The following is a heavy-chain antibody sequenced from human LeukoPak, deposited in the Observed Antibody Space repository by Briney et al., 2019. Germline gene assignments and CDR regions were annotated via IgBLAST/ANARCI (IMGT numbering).Heavy chain of an antibody. CDR2: IYYSGST. V-gene: IGHV4-39*07. Sequence: SETLSLTCTVSGGSISSSSYYWGWIRQPPGKGLEWIGSIYYSGSTYYNPSLKSRVTISVDTSKNQFSLKLSSVTAADTAVYYCARVMLSGSYSNVNWFDPWGQGTLVTVSS. D-gene: IGHD1-26*01. J-gene: IGHJ5*02. CDR3: ARVMLSGSYSNVNWFDP. CDR1: GGSISSSSYY.